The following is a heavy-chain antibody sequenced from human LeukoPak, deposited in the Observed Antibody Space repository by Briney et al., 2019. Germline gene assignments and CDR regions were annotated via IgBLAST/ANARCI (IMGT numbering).Heavy chain of an antibody. D-gene: IGHD5-24*01. CDR1: GFSFSSYG. J-gene: IGHJ5*02. V-gene: IGHV3-33*01. CDR2: IWYDGSEK. Sequence: GGSLRLSCAASGFSFSSYGMHWVRQAPGKGLERVAVIWYDGSEKYYADSVKGRFTISRDNSKNTLYLQMNSLRAEDTAVYYCARGDKVEMATIGPWGQGTLVTVPS. CDR3: ARGDKVEMATIGP.